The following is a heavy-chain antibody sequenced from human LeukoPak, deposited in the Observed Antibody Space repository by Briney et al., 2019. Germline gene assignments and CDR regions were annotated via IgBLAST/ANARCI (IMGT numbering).Heavy chain of an antibody. Sequence: SETLSLTCTVSGYSISSGYYWGWIRQPPGKGLEWIGSIYHSGSTYYNPSLKRRVTISVDTSKNQFSLKLSSVTAAGTAVYYCARVTTVVRGSYGYYFDYWGQGTLVTVSS. CDR1: GYSISSGYY. D-gene: IGHD1-26*01. V-gene: IGHV4-38-2*02. CDR2: IYHSGST. CDR3: ARVTTVVRGSYGYYFDY. J-gene: IGHJ4*02.